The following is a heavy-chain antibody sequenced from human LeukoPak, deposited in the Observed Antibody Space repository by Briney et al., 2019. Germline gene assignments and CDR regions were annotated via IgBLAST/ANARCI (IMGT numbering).Heavy chain of an antibody. J-gene: IGHJ6*03. CDR3: ARGKLGYYYYHMDA. V-gene: IGHV1-69*05. CDR2: IIPIYGTP. Sequence: ASVKVSCKASGGTFSGYAISWVRQAPGQGLEWMGGIIPIYGTPHSAQKFQGRVTITTDESTSTAFMDLSSLRSEDTAVYYCARGKLGYYYYHMDAWGKGTTVTVSS. D-gene: IGHD3-3*02. CDR1: GGTFSGYA.